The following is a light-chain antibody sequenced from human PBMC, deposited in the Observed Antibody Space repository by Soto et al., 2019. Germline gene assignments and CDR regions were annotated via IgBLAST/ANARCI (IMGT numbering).Light chain of an antibody. CDR1: QSITTY. CDR3: QQGSSTPFT. Sequence: DIQMTQSPSSLSASVVDIAAITFLASQSITTYLNWYQHKPGKAPKLLICAASSLPSGVPSRFSGSGSGTEFTLTISSLQPEDSATYYCQQGSSTPFTFGPGTKVDI. CDR2: AAS. V-gene: IGKV1-39*01. J-gene: IGKJ3*01.